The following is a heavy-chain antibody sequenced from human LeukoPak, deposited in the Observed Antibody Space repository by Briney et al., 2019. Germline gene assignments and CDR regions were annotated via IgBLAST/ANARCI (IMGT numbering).Heavy chain of an antibody. D-gene: IGHD1-26*01. Sequence: GASVKVSCKASGYTFSGYFIHWVRQAAGQGLEWMGRINANSGGTEYAQNFQGRVTMTRDTSISTASMELSRLTSDDTAVYYCARDLSSTSTWELDSWGQGTLVTVSS. CDR1: GYTFSGYF. CDR3: ARDLSSTSTWELDS. J-gene: IGHJ4*02. CDR2: INANSGGT. V-gene: IGHV1-2*06.